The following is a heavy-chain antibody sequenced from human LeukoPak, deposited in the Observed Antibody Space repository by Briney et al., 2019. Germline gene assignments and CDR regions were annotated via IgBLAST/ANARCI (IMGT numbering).Heavy chain of an antibody. CDR1: GFSFSTYW. CDR2: INQDGSDK. J-gene: IGHJ5*02. CDR3: ARDVGHRRDGYNH. V-gene: IGHV3-7*03. Sequence: PGGSLRLSCAASGFSFSTYWMSWVRQAPGKGLEWVAAINQDGSDKYYVDSVKGRFTISRDNSKNTLYLQMNSLRAEDTAVYYCARDVGHRRDGYNHWGQGTLVTISS. D-gene: IGHD5-24*01.